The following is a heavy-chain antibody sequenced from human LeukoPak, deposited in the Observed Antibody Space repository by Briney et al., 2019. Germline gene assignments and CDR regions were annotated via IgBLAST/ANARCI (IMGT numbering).Heavy chain of an antibody. D-gene: IGHD4-17*01. J-gene: IGHJ4*02. CDR2: TNPNRGGR. V-gene: IGHV1-2*02. CDR3: ARGTKLTTTVTTSGHFDY. CDR1: GYTFTGYF. Sequence: ASVTVSCKAPGYTFTGYFMHGVRPAPGQGLEWMGWTNPNRGGRNYAQKFQCRVTMTRDTSISTAYMELSRLRSDDTAVYYCARGTKLTTTVTTSGHFDYWGQGTLVTVSS.